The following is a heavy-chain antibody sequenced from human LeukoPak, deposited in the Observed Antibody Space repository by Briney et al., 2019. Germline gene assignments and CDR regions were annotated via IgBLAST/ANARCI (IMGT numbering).Heavy chain of an antibody. CDR2: VYYSGTT. J-gene: IGHJ5*02. V-gene: IGHV4-59*01. D-gene: IGHD6-19*01. CDR1: LGSLSTYF. CDR3: ARGGGSGWYEKIWFDP. Sequence: SETLSLTRTVSLGSLSTYFWSWIRQPPGKGLEWIGHVYYSGTTNYNPSLKSRVTISVDTSKNQFSLRLTSVTAADTAVDYCARGGGSGWYEKIWFDPWGQGTLVTVSS.